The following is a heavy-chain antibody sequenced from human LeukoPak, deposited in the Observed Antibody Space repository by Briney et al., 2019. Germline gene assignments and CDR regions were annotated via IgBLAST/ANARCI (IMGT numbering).Heavy chain of an antibody. CDR2: INTGVRSA. D-gene: IGHD2-21*01. Sequence: GGSLRLSCIGYGFSLSAYEFNWVRQAPGKGLEWISYINTGVRSAYYAGSVKGRFTISRDDANSAVHLEMNSLRDEDTAIYYCARETLNCGGDCFVYWGQEALDTVST. CDR3: ARETLNCGGDCFVY. J-gene: IGHJ4*02. V-gene: IGHV3-48*03. CDR1: GFSLSAYE.